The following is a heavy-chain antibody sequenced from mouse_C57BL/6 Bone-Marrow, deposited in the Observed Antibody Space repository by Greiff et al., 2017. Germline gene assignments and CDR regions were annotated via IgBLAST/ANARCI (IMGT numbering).Heavy chain of an antibody. CDR3: GIYPFAY. CDR1: GYTFTDYN. J-gene: IGHJ3*01. D-gene: IGHD2-3*01. Sequence: EVKLKQSGPELVKPGASVKIPCKASGYTFTDYNMDWVKQSHGKSLEWIGDINPNNGGTIYNQKFKGKATLTVDKSSSTAYMELRSLTSEDTAVYYCGIYPFAYWGQGTLVTVSA. CDR2: INPNNGGT. V-gene: IGHV1-18*01.